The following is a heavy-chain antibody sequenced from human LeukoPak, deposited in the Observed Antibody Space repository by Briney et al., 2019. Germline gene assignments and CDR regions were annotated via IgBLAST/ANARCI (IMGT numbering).Heavy chain of an antibody. V-gene: IGHV4-39*07. J-gene: IGHJ4*02. CDR2: MFRSGFT. Sequence: PSETLSLTCTVSGGSISSNSFYWGWIRQPPGKGLEWIGSMFRSGFTYYNPSLKSRVTISVDMSKNQFSLKVRSVTAADTAVYYCANGATIFGVVIRVDSWGQGTLVTVSS. CDR3: ANGATIFGVVIRVDS. D-gene: IGHD3-3*01. CDR1: GGSISSNSFY.